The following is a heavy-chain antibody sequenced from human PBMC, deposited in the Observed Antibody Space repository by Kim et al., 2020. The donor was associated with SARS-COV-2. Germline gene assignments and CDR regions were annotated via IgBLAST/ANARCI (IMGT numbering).Heavy chain of an antibody. CDR2: IYYSGST. V-gene: IGHV4-39*01. CDR1: GGSISSSSYY. J-gene: IGHJ4*02. Sequence: SETLSLTCTVSGGSISSSSYYWGWIRQPPGKGLEWIGSIYYSGSTYYNPSLKSRVTISVDTSKNQFSLKLSSVTAADTAVYYCARLSLGTAMVNYFDYWGQGTLVTVSS. D-gene: IGHD5-18*01. CDR3: ARLSLGTAMVNYFDY.